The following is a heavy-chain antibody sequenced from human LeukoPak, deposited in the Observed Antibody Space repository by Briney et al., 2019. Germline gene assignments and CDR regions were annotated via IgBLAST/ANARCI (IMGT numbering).Heavy chain of an antibody. J-gene: IGHJ4*02. CDR1: GFTFSSYA. CDR3: AKDQYNDILTGYYY. Sequence: GGSLRLSCAASGFTFSSYALSWVRQAPGKGLEWVSAISGSGGSTYYADSVKGRFTISRDNSKNTLYLQMNSLRAEDTAVYYCAKDQYNDILTGYYYWGQGTLVTVSS. V-gene: IGHV3-23*01. CDR2: ISGSGGST. D-gene: IGHD3-9*01.